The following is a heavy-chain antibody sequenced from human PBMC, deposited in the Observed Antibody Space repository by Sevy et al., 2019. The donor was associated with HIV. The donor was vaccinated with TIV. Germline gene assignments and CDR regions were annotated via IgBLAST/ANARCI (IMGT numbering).Heavy chain of an antibody. V-gene: IGHV3-30*04. Sequence: GGSLRLSCAASAFTFSSYATHWVRQAPGKGLEWVAVISYDGSNKYYADSVKGRFTISRDNSKNTLYLQMNSLRAEDTAVYYCARVLVSIAAASPTSFYSGMDVWGQGTTVTVSS. J-gene: IGHJ6*02. CDR2: ISYDGSNK. CDR1: AFTFSSYA. CDR3: ARVLVSIAAASPTSFYSGMDV. D-gene: IGHD6-13*01.